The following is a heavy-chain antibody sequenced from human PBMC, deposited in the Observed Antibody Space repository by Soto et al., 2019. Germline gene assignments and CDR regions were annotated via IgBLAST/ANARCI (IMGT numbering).Heavy chain of an antibody. Sequence: EVQLVESGGGLVQPGGSRRLPCAASGLTFSTIWMTGVGQPPGKGLEWVASINQDGSERYYVDSVRGRFTISRDNAKNSLYLQMNSPRAEDTAVYYCVCGGNFFVYWGQGTLVTVSP. J-gene: IGHJ4*02. CDR1: GLTFSTIW. D-gene: IGHD3-16*01. CDR2: INQDGSER. CDR3: VCGGNFFVY. V-gene: IGHV3-7*01.